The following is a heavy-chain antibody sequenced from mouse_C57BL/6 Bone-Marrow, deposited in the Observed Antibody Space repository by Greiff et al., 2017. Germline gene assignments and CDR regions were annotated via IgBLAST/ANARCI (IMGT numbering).Heavy chain of an antibody. CDR1: GYAFSSSW. Sequence: VKLQQSGPELVKPGASVKISCKASGYAFSSSWMNWVKQRPGKGLEWIGRIYPGDGDTNYNGKFKGKATLTADKSSSTAYMQLSSLTSEDSAVYFCARNPHYYGSSSFAYWGQGTLVTVSA. CDR2: IYPGDGDT. CDR3: ARNPHYYGSSSFAY. J-gene: IGHJ3*01. V-gene: IGHV1-82*01. D-gene: IGHD1-1*01.